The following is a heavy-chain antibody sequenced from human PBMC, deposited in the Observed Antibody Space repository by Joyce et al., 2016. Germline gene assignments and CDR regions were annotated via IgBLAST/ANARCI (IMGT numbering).Heavy chain of an antibody. D-gene: IGHD5-24*01. J-gene: IGHJ6*02. Sequence: QVHLVQSGAEVKKSGSSVKFSCKASGGAFNEYTVSWVRQAPGQGLAWMGRSIPMLNMTNYAQEFQGRVTITADESTTTAYMQLTGLRSDDTAVYLCAGTFNYPHHDGMDVWGQGTTVTVSS. CDR2: SIPMLNMT. CDR3: AGTFNYPHHDGMDV. V-gene: IGHV1-69*02. CDR1: GGAFNEYT.